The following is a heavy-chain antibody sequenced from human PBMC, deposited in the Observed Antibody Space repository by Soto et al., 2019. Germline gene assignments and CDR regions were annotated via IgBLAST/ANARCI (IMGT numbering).Heavy chain of an antibody. V-gene: IGHV3-23*01. Sequence: SLRLSCAASGFTSSSYAMSWVRQAPGKGLEWVSAISGSGGSTYYADSVKGRFTISRDNSKNTLYLQMNRLRAEDTAVYYCARRSGSLYYYYYYMDVWGKGTTVTVSS. D-gene: IGHD3-3*01. CDR2: ISGSGGST. J-gene: IGHJ6*03. CDR3: ARRSGSLYYYYYYMDV. CDR1: GFTSSSYA.